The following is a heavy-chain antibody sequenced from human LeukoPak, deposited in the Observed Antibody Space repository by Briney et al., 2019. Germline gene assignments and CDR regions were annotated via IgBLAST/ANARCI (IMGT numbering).Heavy chain of an antibody. J-gene: IGHJ1*01. CDR3: ARDRRVVGATKGTVGYFQH. CDR2: IIPIFGTA. Sequence: SVKVSFKASGGTFSSYAISWVRQAPGQGLEWMGGIIPIFGTANYAQKFQGRVTITADESTSTAYMELSSLRSEDTAVYYCARDRRVVGATKGTVGYFQHWGQGTLVTVSS. V-gene: IGHV1-69*13. CDR1: GGTFSSYA. D-gene: IGHD1-26*01.